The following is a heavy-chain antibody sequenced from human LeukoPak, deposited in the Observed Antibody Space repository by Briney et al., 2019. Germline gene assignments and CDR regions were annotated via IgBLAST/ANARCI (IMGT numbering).Heavy chain of an antibody. V-gene: IGHV3-23*01. J-gene: IGHJ4*02. CDR3: AKLYCSGGTCYWPDY. D-gene: IGHD2-15*01. CDR1: GFTFSSYA. CDR2: TSDRGGST. Sequence: GRSLRLSCAASGFTFSSYAMSWVRQAPGKGLEWVSTTSDRGGSTYYADSVKGRLTISRDNSKNTLYLQMNSLRAEDTALYYCAKLYCSGGTCYWPDYWGQGTLVTVSS.